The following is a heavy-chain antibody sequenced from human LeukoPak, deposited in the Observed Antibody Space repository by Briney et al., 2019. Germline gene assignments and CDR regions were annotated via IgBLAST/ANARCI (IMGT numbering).Heavy chain of an antibody. CDR2: IYYSGST. J-gene: IGHJ4*02. V-gene: IGHV4-59*08. Sequence: SETLSLTCTVSGGSISSYYWSWIRQPPGKGLEWIGYIYYSGSTNYNPSLKSRVTISVDTSKNQFSLKLSSVTAADTAVYYCAAFEGGPNYGSGRNLDYWGQGTLVTVSS. CDR1: GGSISSYY. CDR3: AAFEGGPNYGSGRNLDY. D-gene: IGHD3-10*01.